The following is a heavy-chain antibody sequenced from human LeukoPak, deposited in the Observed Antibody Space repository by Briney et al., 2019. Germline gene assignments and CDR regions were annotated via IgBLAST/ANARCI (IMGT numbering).Heavy chain of an antibody. CDR2: ISSSSSYI. CDR1: GFTFSSYS. Sequence: PGGSLRLSCAASGFTFSSYSMNWVRQAPGKGLEWVSSISSSSSYIYYADSVKGRFTISRDNAKNSLYLQMNSLRAEDTAVYYCARDSGLGYCSGGSCYPPDYWGQGTLVTVSS. J-gene: IGHJ4*02. D-gene: IGHD2-15*01. CDR3: ARDSGLGYCSGGSCYPPDY. V-gene: IGHV3-21*01.